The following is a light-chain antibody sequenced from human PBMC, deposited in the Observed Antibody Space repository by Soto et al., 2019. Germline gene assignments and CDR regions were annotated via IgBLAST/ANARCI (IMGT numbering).Light chain of an antibody. Sequence: DIQMTQSPSSLSASVGDRVTITCQASQNINSYLNWYQQKARRAPKLLIYDASNLEAGVPSRFRGSGSGTDFTFTISRLQPEDIATYYCQQYENLPTFGQGTRLEI. V-gene: IGKV1-33*01. J-gene: IGKJ5*01. CDR2: DAS. CDR3: QQYENLPT. CDR1: QNINSY.